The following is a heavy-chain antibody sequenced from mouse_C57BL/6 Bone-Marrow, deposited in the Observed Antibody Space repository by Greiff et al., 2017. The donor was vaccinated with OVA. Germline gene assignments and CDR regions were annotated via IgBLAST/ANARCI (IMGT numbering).Heavy chain of an antibody. J-gene: IGHJ3*01. D-gene: IGHD4-1*01. CDR1: GFSLTSYG. CDR2: IWRGGST. V-gene: IGHV2-5*01. CDR3: AIVNWDSAWFAY. Sequence: VMLVESGPGLVQPSQSLSITCTVSGFSLTSYGVHWVRQSPGKGLEWLGVIWRGGSTDYNAAFMSRLSITKDNSKSQVFFKMNSLQADDTAIYYCAIVNWDSAWFAYWGQGTLVTVSA.